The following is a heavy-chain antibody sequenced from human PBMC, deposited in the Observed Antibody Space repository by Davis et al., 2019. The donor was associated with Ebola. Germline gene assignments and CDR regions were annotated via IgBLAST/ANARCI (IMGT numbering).Heavy chain of an antibody. D-gene: IGHD3-22*01. J-gene: IGHJ6*02. CDR3: ARDFGYDSSGYYYYFYAMDV. CDR2: IYTTGRT. Sequence: SETLSLTCSVSGGSISSYYWSWIRQPAGKGLEWIGLIYTTGRTDYNPSLKSRVTMSIDTSKNRFSLRLSSVTAADTAVYYCARDFGYDSSGYYYYFYAMDVWGQGTTVTVSS. V-gene: IGHV4-4*07. CDR1: GGSISSYY.